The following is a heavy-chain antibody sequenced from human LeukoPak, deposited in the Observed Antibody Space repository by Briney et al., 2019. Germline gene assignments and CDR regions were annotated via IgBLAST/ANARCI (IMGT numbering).Heavy chain of an antibody. CDR1: GGSISSSSYY. V-gene: IGHV4-39*01. CDR2: IYYSGST. D-gene: IGHD3-22*01. CDR3: ARLRIMIVARYYYYYGMDV. Sequence: SETLSLTCTVSGGSISSSSYYWGWIRQPPGKGLEWIGGIYYSGSTYYNPSLKSRVTISVDTSKNQFSLKLSSVTAADTAVYYCARLRIMIVARYYYYYGMDVWGQGTTVTVSS. J-gene: IGHJ6*02.